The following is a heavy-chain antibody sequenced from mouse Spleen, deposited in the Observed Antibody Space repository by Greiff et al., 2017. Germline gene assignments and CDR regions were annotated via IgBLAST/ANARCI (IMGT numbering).Heavy chain of an antibody. D-gene: IGHD2-2*01. V-gene: IGHV1-55*01. CDR2: IYPGSGST. J-gene: IGHJ3*01. Sequence: QVQLQQPGAELVKPGASVKMSCKASGYTFTSYWITWVKQRPGQGLEWIGDIYPGSGSTNYNEKFKSKATLTVDTSSSTAYMQLSSLTSEDSAVYYCARKGYYGYDERFFTYWGQGTLVTVSA. CDR1: GYTFTSYW. CDR3: ARKGYYGYDERFFTY.